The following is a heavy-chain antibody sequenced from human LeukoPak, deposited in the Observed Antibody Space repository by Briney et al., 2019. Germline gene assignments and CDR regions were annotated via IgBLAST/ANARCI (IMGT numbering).Heavy chain of an antibody. CDR3: ARDYRLTQIQY. V-gene: IGHV7-4-1*02. Sequence: GASVKVSCTASGYTFTTYAMNWVRQAPGQGLEWMGWINTNTGNPTYAQGFTGRFVFSLDTSVSTAYLQISSLKAEDTAVYYCARDYRLTQIQYWGQGTLVTVSS. CDR1: GYTFTTYA. D-gene: IGHD1-26*01. CDR2: INTNTGNP. J-gene: IGHJ1*01.